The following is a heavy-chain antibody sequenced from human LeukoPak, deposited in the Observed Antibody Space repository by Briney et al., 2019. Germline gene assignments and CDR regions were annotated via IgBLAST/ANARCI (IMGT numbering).Heavy chain of an antibody. J-gene: IGHJ3*02. CDR3: ARDRDYYDSSGYMTLFDI. D-gene: IGHD3-22*01. CDR2: INSDSSAI. Sequence: GGSLRLSCVASGFTFSSYSMNWVRQAPGKGLDWISGINSDSSAIYYADSVKGRFTISRDNAKNSLYLQMNSLRAEDTAVYYCARDRDYYDSSGYMTLFDIWGQGTMVTVSS. V-gene: IGHV3-48*01. CDR1: GFTFSSYS.